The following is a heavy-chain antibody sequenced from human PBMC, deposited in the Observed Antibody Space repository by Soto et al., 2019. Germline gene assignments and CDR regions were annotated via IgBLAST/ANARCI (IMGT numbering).Heavy chain of an antibody. D-gene: IGHD4-17*01. CDR2: ISYDGSNK. CDR1: GFTFSSYG. Sequence: PGGSLRLSCAASGFTFSSYGMHWVRQAPGKGLEWVAVISYDGSNKYYADSVKGRFTISRDNSKNTLYLQMNSLRAEDTAVYYCEKDKDNLREGGMDVWGQGTTVTVSS. J-gene: IGHJ6*02. V-gene: IGHV3-30*18. CDR3: EKDKDNLREGGMDV.